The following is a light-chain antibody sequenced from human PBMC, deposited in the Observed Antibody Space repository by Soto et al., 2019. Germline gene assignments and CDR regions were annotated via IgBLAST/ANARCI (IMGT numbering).Light chain of an antibody. CDR3: QSYDSSPSWV. J-gene: IGLJ3*02. CDR2: GNS. CDR1: SSNIGAGYD. V-gene: IGLV1-40*01. Sequence: QSVLTQPPSVSEAPGQRVTISCTGSSSNIGAGYDVHWYQQLPGTAPKLLIYGNSNRPSGVPDRFSGSKSGTSASLAITGLQAEDEADYYCQSYDSSPSWVFGGGTKVTVL.